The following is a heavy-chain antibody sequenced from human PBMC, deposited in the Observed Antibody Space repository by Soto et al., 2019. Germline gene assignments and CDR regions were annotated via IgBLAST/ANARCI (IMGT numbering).Heavy chain of an antibody. CDR3: ARVGHITNYGMDV. CDR2: IIPFFGTS. CDR1: GGTFSSYP. D-gene: IGHD1-26*01. J-gene: IGHJ6*02. Sequence: QVQLVQSGAEVKKPGSSVKVSCGASGGTFSSYPINWVRQAPGQGLEWMGGIIPFFGTSNYAQKFQGRVTITADEATRTAYMELRSLRSEDTAVYYCARVGHITNYGMDVWGQGTTVTVSS. V-gene: IGHV1-69*01.